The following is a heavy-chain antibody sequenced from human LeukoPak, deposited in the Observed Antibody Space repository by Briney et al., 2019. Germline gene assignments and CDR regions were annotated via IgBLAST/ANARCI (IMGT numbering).Heavy chain of an antibody. D-gene: IGHD3-22*01. J-gene: IGHJ3*02. Sequence: GGSLRLSCAASGFTFDTYGMSWVRQAPEKGLEWVSNISVSGSSTYYADSVKGRFIISRDNSKNTLYLQMNSLRAEDTAVYYCARYLVVPHAFDIWGQGTMVTVSS. CDR3: ARYLVVPHAFDI. CDR1: GFTFDTYG. CDR2: ISVSGSST. V-gene: IGHV3-23*01.